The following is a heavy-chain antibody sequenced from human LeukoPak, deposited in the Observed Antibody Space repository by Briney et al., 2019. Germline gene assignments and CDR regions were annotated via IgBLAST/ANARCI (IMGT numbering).Heavy chain of an antibody. J-gene: IGHJ4*02. CDR1: GGTFSSYA. CDR2: IIPIFGTA. Sequence: SVKVSCKASGGTFSSYAISWVRQAPGQGLEWMGGIIPIFGTANYAQKFQGRVTITADESTSTAYMELSSLRSEDTAVYYCARRPLRGESIDYWGQGTLVTVSS. V-gene: IGHV1-69*01. CDR3: ARRPLRGESIDY. D-gene: IGHD5-12*01.